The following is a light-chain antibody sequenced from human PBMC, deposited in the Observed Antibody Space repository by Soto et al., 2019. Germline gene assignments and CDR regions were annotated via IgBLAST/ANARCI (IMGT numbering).Light chain of an antibody. CDR1: SSDVGSYNL. CDR2: EGS. CDR3: CSYAGSSTPVV. V-gene: IGLV2-23*01. J-gene: IGLJ2*01. Sequence: QSVLTQPASVSGSHGQSITNSCTGTSSDVGSYNLVSWYQQHPGKAPKLMIYEGSKRPSGVSNRFSGSKSGNTASLTISGLQAEDEADYYCCSYAGSSTPVVFGGGTNLTVL.